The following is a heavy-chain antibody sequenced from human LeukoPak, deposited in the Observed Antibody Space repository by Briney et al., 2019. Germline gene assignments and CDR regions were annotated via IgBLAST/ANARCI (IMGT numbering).Heavy chain of an antibody. V-gene: IGHV3-21*01. CDR2: LSGSGGSI. Sequence: GGSLRLSCAASGFTFSRYSMNWVRRAPGKGLEWVASLSGSGGSIYFADSVRGRFTISTENAENSLYLQMNSLRVEDTAVYYCARRISASGRDPFDYWGQGTLVTVSS. CDR3: ARRISASGRDPFDY. D-gene: IGHD3-10*01. CDR1: GFTFSRYS. J-gene: IGHJ4*02.